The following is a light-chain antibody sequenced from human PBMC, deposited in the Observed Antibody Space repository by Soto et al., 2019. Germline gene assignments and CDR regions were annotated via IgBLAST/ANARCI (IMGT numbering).Light chain of an antibody. J-gene: IGLJ1*01. CDR2: EVN. Sequence: QSALTQPASVSGSPGQSITISCAGTNSEIGGYNFVSWYQQHPGKAPKLIIFEVNKRPSGVSNRFSGSKSGNTASLTISGLQAEDEADYYCFSYTSSTTNVFGTGTKVTVL. CDR1: NSEIGGYNF. V-gene: IGLV2-14*01. CDR3: FSYTSSTTNV.